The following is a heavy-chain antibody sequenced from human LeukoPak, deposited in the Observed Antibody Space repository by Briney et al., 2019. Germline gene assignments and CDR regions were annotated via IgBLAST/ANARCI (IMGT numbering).Heavy chain of an antibody. CDR1: GYTFTSYD. J-gene: IGHJ6*03. V-gene: IGHV1-8*01. Sequence: ASVTVSCQASGYTFTSYDINWLRQATGQGREWMGWMNPNSGNTGYAQEFQGRVTMTRNTSISTAYMELSSLRSEDTAVYYCAREGAAPGGGYYYYYMDVWGKGTTVTISS. D-gene: IGHD6-13*01. CDR2: MNPNSGNT. CDR3: AREGAAPGGGYYYYYMDV.